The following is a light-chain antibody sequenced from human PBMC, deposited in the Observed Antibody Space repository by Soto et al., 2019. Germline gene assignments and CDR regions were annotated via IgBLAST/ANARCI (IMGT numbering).Light chain of an antibody. CDR3: QQYSNYPYI. Sequence: DIQMTQSPSTLSASVGDRVTITCRASQSINRWLAWYQQKPGKAPKLLIYKASTLESGVPSRFSGGGLGTEFSLNITSLQPDDFETYYCQQYSNYPYIFGQGTKVDIK. CDR1: QSINRW. CDR2: KAS. J-gene: IGKJ2*01. V-gene: IGKV1-5*03.